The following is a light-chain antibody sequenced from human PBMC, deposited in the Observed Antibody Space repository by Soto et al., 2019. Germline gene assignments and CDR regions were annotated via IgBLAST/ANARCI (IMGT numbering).Light chain of an antibody. CDR3: QQCCSRPPT. V-gene: IGKV3-11*01. CDR1: QSVSRY. CDR2: DTS. J-gene: IGKJ4*01. Sequence: EIGLTQSPATLSLSPGERATLSCRASQSVSRYLAWYQQKPGQAPRLLIHDTSTRATGVPDTFSGSGSGTEFTLSISSLEPEDSAMYYCQQCCSRPPTFGGGTHVEIK.